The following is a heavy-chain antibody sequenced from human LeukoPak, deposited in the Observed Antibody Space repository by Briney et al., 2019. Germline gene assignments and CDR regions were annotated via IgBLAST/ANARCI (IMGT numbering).Heavy chain of an antibody. CDR1: GFTFDDYA. V-gene: IGHV3-43*02. CDR3: AKGIAVAGTTFDY. Sequence: GGSLRLSCAASGFTFDDYAMHWARHAPGKGLEWVSLISGDCGSTYYADSVKGRFTISRDNSKNSLYLQMNSLRTEDTALYYCAKGIAVAGTTFDYWGQGTLVTVSS. D-gene: IGHD6-19*01. CDR2: ISGDCGST. J-gene: IGHJ4*02.